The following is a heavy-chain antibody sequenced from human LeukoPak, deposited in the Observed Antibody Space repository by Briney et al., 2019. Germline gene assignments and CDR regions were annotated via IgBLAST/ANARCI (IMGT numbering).Heavy chain of an antibody. CDR3: ARDFGQTRGRFGELLRHFDY. CDR1: GFTFSSYG. J-gene: IGHJ4*02. D-gene: IGHD3-10*01. Sequence: GRSLRLSCAASGFTFSSYGMHWVRQAPGKGLEWVAVISYDGSNKYYADSVKGRFTISRDNSKNTLYLQMNSLRAEDTAVYYCARDFGQTRGRFGELLRHFDYWGQGTLVTVSS. CDR2: ISYDGSNK. V-gene: IGHV3-30*03.